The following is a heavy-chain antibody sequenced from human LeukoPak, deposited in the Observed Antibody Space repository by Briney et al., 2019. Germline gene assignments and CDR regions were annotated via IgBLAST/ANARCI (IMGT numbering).Heavy chain of an antibody. V-gene: IGHV3-30*02. J-gene: IGHJ1*01. CDR2: MRNDGSNK. CDR1: GFTFSTYG. Sequence: PGGSLRLSCAASGFTFSTYGMHWVRQAPGKGLEWVAFMRNDGSNKYYADSVRGRFTISRDNSKNRLYLQMNSLKAEDTAVYYCAKANTGGGSNNLGYFHHWGQGTLVTVSS. D-gene: IGHD3-16*01. CDR3: AKANTGGGSNNLGYFHH.